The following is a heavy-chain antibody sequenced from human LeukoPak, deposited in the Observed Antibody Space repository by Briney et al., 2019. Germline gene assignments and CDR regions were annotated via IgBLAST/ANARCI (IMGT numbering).Heavy chain of an antibody. CDR3: AAIGYCSSTSCPFDY. Sequence: SETLSLTCTVSGGSISSYYWSWIRQPPGKGLEWIGYIYYSGSTNYNPSLKSRVTISVDTSKNQFSLKLSSVTAADTAVYYCAAIGYCSSTSCPFDYWGQGTQVTVSS. CDR1: GGSISSYY. J-gene: IGHJ4*02. CDR2: IYYSGST. V-gene: IGHV4-59*01. D-gene: IGHD2-2*01.